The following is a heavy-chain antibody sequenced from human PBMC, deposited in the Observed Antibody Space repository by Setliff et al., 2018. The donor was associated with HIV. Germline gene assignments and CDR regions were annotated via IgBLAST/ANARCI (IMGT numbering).Heavy chain of an antibody. V-gene: IGHV1-2*02. CDR2: INPHSGNT. Sequence: VASVKVSCKASGYTLTGYYMHWVRLAPGLGLEWMGWINPHSGNTDFAQRFQGRITMTRDTSINTVYMDLSRLTSDDTGIYYCARDTAGGIAALNWFDPWGQGTLVTVS. J-gene: IGHJ5*02. CDR1: GYTLTGYY. CDR3: ARDTAGGIAALNWFDP. D-gene: IGHD6-13*01.